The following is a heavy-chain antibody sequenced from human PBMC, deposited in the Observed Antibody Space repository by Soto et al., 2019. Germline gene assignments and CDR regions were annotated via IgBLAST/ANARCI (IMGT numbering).Heavy chain of an antibody. D-gene: IGHD5-18*01. CDR1: GYSFTTYW. Sequence: GESLKISCKASGYSFTTYWITWVRQMPGKGLEWMGRIDPSDSYANYSPSFQGHVTISADKSINTAYLQWSSLKASDTAIYYCGRVRVDKAEGWFDPWGQGTLVTVSS. V-gene: IGHV5-10-1*01. CDR2: IDPSDSYA. J-gene: IGHJ5*02. CDR3: GRVRVDKAEGWFDP.